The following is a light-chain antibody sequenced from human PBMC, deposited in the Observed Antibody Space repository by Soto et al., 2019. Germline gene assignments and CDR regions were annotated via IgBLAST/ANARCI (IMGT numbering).Light chain of an antibody. CDR1: QSVSSY. CDR2: DAY. V-gene: IGKV3-11*01. CDR3: QQRSNWPPIT. Sequence: EIVLTQSPATLSLSPGERATLSCRASQSVSSYLAWYHQKPGQDPRLLIYDAYNRATGIPARFSGSGSGTEFPLTISSLEPEDFAVYYCQQRSNWPPITFGQGTRL. J-gene: IGKJ5*01.